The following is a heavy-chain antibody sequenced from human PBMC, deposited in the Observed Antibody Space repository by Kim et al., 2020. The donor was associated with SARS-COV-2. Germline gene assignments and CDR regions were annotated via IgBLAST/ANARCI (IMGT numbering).Heavy chain of an antibody. J-gene: IGHJ6*02. Sequence: GGSLRLSCAASGFTFSRYAMSWVRQAPGKGLEWVSSISRTGVSTYYADSVQGRFTISRDNSKNTLYLQMYILKAEDTAVYYCAKDREEADYYYYGMDVWGQGTTVTVSS. CDR3: AKDREEADYYYYGMDV. CDR2: ISRTGVST. V-gene: IGHV3-23*01. CDR1: GFTFSRYA.